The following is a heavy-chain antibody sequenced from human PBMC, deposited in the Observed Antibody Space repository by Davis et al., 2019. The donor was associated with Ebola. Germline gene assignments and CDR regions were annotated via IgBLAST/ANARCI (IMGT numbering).Heavy chain of an antibody. CDR3: ARQGWSGYSLRHWLDP. CDR2: INHSGST. V-gene: IGHV4-34*01. J-gene: IGHJ5*02. CDR1: GGSFSDHY. D-gene: IGHD3-3*01. Sequence: MPSETLSLTCAVYGGSFSDHYWTWIRQPPGKGLEWIGEINHSGSTNYNPSLKSRVTISVDTSKNQFSLKLSSVTAADTAVYYCARQGWSGYSLRHWLDPWGRGTLVTVSS.